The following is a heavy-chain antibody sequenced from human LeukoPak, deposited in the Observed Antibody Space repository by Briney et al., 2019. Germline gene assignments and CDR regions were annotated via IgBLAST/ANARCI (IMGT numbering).Heavy chain of an antibody. CDR2: IKQDGNEK. CDR1: GFTFSDYW. CDR3: ARGSHYYDSGRYYYYGLDV. J-gene: IGHJ6*02. V-gene: IGHV3-7*03. Sequence: GGSQRLSCAASGFTFSDYWMTWVSQAPGKGLEWVANIKQDGNEKYYVDSVRGRFTISRDNAKKSLYLQMNSLRAEDTAVYYCARGSHYYDSGRYYYYGLDVWGQGTTVTVSS. D-gene: IGHD3-10*01.